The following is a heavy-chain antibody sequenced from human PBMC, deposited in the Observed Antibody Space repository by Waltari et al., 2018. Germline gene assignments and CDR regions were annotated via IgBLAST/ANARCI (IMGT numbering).Heavy chain of an antibody. J-gene: IGHJ4*02. CDR2: IYYDGST. CDR3: ATWFRQWGHRPLDS. D-gene: IGHD1-26*01. CDR1: GDSITSSGHY. Sequence: QLQLQESGPGLVKPSETLSLTCTVSGDSITSSGHYGGWIRQPPGRGLAWLGAIYYDGSTYSSPAAKSRPTGAGDTSRDQFALTLSSVTVADTAADYCATWFRQWGHRPLDSWGQGTLVTVSS. V-gene: IGHV4-39*01.